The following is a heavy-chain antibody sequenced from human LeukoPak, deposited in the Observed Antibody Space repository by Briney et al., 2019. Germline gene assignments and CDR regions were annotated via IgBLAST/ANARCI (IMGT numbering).Heavy chain of an antibody. CDR2: ISVSGSTT. V-gene: IGHV3-23*01. CDR1: GFTFTSYA. Sequence: PGGSLRLSCAASGFTFTSYAMSWVRQAPGKGLEWVSAISVSGSTTYYADPVKGRFTISRDNSKDTLYLQMNSLRAEDTAIYYCAKRDGYNHGPLDFWGQGTLVTVSS. D-gene: IGHD5-24*01. CDR3: AKRDGYNHGPLDF. J-gene: IGHJ4*02.